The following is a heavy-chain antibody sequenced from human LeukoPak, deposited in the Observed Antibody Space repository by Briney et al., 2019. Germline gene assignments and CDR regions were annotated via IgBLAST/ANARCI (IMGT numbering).Heavy chain of an antibody. CDR3: ARELTMVRGLIDI. Sequence: SETLSLTCAVYGGSFSGYYWSWILQPPGKGLEWIGYIYYSGSTNYNPSLKSRVTISVDTSKNQFSLKLSSVTAADTAVYYCARELTMVRGLIDIWGQGTMVTVSS. D-gene: IGHD3-10*01. J-gene: IGHJ3*02. CDR2: IYYSGST. CDR1: GGSFSGYY. V-gene: IGHV4-59*01.